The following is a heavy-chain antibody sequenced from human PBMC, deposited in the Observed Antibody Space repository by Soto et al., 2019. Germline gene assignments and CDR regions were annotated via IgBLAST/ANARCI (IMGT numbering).Heavy chain of an antibody. D-gene: IGHD2-2*01. Sequence: QVQLVQSGAEVKKPGSSVKVSCKASGGTFSRYSITWVRQAPGHGLEWIGRIIPILGIASYAQKFQGRVTMTADESTSTAYMALSSLRSDDTAVYYCAREDRDRETGLVPAAIDGMDVWGQGTTVTVSS. J-gene: IGHJ6*02. V-gene: IGHV1-69*08. CDR1: GGTFSRYS. CDR2: IIPILGIA. CDR3: AREDRDRETGLVPAAIDGMDV.